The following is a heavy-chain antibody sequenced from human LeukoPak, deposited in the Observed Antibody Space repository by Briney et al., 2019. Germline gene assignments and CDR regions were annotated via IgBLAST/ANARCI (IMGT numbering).Heavy chain of an antibody. Sequence: SETLSLTCTVSGGSISSYYWCWIRQPPGKGLEWIGYIYYSGSTNYNPSLKSRVTISVDTSKNQFSLKLSSVTAADTAVYYCARDDSSGLHYFAYWGQGTLVTVSS. CDR2: IYYSGST. CDR1: GGSISSYY. V-gene: IGHV4-59*01. CDR3: ARDDSSGLHYFAY. J-gene: IGHJ4*02. D-gene: IGHD3-22*01.